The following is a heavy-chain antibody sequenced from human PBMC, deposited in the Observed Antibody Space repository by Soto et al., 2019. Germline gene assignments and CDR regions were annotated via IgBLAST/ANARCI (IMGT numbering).Heavy chain of an antibody. CDR1: GFAFGSHG. CDR3: ARERADIVVAPVATSGMDV. D-gene: IGHD2-2*01. V-gene: IGHV3-30*03. J-gene: IGHJ6*02. Sequence: QVQLVESGGGVVPPGRSLKLSCIASGFAFGSHGMHWVRQVSGKGLEWVAVISHDGQNQYYRESVKGRLTISRDNSKNSLFLEVHSLRVEDTAVYYCARERADIVVAPVATSGMDVSCQGTAVTVSS. CDR2: ISHDGQNQ.